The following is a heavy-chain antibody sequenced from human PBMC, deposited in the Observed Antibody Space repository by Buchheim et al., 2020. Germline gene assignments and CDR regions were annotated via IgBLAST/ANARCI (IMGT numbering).Heavy chain of an antibody. CDR2: INPSGGST. V-gene: IGHV1-46*01. J-gene: IGHJ4*02. CDR1: GYTFIGYY. D-gene: IGHD3-10*01. CDR3: ATTFGDLRNPFDY. Sequence: QGLLVQSGPELRKPGTSVKVSCQASGYTFIGYYIHWVRQAPGQGLEWMGIINPSGGSTSYAQKFQGRVTMTRDTSTSTVYMELSSLRSEDTAVYYCATTFGDLRNPFDYWGQGTL.